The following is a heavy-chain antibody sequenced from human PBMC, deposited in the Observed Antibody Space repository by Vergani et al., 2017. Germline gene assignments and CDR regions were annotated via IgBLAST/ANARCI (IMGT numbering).Heavy chain of an antibody. CDR1: GDSIISRSYY. V-gene: IGHV4-39*01. CDR2: IYNSGNG. Sequence: QMQLQESGPGLVKASETLSLTCTVSGDSIISRSYYWGWIRQPPGKGLEWIGSIYNSGNGDSSSSLKSRVTISAETSKNHLSLWLTSVTAADTAVYYCASGKYYSDSTSHFRGRYFDVWGRGTLVTVPS. J-gene: IGHJ2*01. D-gene: IGHD3-16*01. CDR3: ASGKYYSDSTSHFRGRYFDV.